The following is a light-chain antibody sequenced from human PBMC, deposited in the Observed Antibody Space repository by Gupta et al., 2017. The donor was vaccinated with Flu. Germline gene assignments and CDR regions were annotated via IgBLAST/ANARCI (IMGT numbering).Light chain of an antibody. CDR1: QSVSSSY. Sequence: ETAFTLSPGTLSLSPGERATLSCRASQSVSSSYLAWYQQKPGQAPRLLIYGASSRATGIPDRFSGSGSGTDFTLTISRLEPEDFAVYYCQQDGSSPLTFGGGTXVEIK. V-gene: IGKV3-20*01. CDR3: QQDGSSPLT. J-gene: IGKJ4*01. CDR2: GAS.